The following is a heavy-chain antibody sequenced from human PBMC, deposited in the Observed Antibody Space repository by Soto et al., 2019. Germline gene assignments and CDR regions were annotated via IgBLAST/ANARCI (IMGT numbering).Heavy chain of an antibody. CDR2: ISHSGTT. J-gene: IGHJ4*02. CDR3: AARHFWSGPRTDTSLDY. V-gene: IGHV4-4*02. CDR1: GDSINSSSR. D-gene: IGHD3-3*02. Sequence: SETLSLTCAVSGDSINSSSRWNWVRPPAGKGLEWIGQISHSGTTNYNPSLTRRVTISVDKSKHHFSLKVTSVTAADTAVYYCAARHFWSGPRTDTSLDYWGQGTLVT.